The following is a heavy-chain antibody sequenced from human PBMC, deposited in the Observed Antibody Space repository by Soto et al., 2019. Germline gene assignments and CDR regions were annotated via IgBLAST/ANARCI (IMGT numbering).Heavy chain of an antibody. J-gene: IGHJ4*02. Sequence: SLKISCKGSGDDFITYWIGWVRQKPGKGLEWMGMLYPNDSDTRYSPSFQGHVTISADRSINTAYLQWNSLTASDTAMYYCAMTTSGDHWGPGTLVTVSS. CDR2: LYPNDSDT. V-gene: IGHV5-51*01. D-gene: IGHD1-1*01. CDR3: AMTTSGDH. CDR1: GDDFITYW.